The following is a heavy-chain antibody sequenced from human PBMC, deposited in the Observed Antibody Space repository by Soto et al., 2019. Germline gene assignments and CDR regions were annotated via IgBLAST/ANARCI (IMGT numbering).Heavy chain of an antibody. CDR1: GYTFTGYY. J-gene: IGHJ3*02. D-gene: IGHD3-3*01. V-gene: IGHV1-2*04. Sequence: GASVKVSCKASGYTFTGYYMHWVRHAPGKGLEWMGWINPNSGGTNYAQKFQGWVTMTRDTSISTAYMELSRLRSDDTAVYYCARVGTTIFGVASDAFDIWGQGTMVTVSS. CDR2: INPNSGGT. CDR3: ARVGTTIFGVASDAFDI.